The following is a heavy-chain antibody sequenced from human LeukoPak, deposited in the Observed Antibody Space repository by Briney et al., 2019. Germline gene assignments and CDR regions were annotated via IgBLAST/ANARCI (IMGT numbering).Heavy chain of an antibody. Sequence: PGGSLRLSCVVSGITLSNYGMSWVRQATGKGLEWVAGISGSGGGTNYADSVRGRFTISRDNPKNTLYLQMNSLRVEDTAVYFCAKRGVVIRVILVGFHKEAYYFDSWGQGALVTVSS. CDR2: ISGSGGGT. D-gene: IGHD3-22*01. CDR3: AKRGVVIRVILVGFHKEAYYFDS. CDR1: GITLSNYG. V-gene: IGHV3-23*01. J-gene: IGHJ4*02.